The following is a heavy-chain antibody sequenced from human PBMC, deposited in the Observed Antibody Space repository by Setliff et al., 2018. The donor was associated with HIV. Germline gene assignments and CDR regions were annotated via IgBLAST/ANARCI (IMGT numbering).Heavy chain of an antibody. CDR2: IYYSGST. J-gene: IGHJ4*02. CDR3: ARANFWSGYYGY. V-gene: IGHV4-39*07. Sequence: PSETLSLTCTVSGGSISSSNYYWGWIRQPPGKGLAWIGSIYYSGSTYYNPSLKSRVTISVDTSKNQFSLKLSPVTAADTAVYYCARANFWSGYYGYWGQGTLVTVSS. CDR1: GGSISSSNYY. D-gene: IGHD3-3*01.